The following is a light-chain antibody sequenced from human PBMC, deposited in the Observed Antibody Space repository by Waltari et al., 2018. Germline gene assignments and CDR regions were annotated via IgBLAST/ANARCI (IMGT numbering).Light chain of an antibody. J-gene: IGKJ4*01. CDR3: QQANSFPFT. V-gene: IGKV1D-12*01. Sequence: DIQMTQSPSSVSASVGDTVTITCRASQGISIWLAWYQQKPGRTPDLLIYAASSLQSGVPSRFIGSGSGTDFTLTITRLQPEDFATYYCQQANSFPFTFGGGTKVEI. CDR2: AAS. CDR1: QGISIW.